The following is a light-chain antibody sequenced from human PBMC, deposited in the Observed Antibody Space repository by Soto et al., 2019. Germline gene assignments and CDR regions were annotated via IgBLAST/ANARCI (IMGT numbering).Light chain of an antibody. J-gene: IGLJ1*01. CDR1: SSDVGGYDF. CDR3: CSYTSSDTYV. V-gene: IGLV2-14*01. CDR2: DVS. Sequence: QSVVTQPASVSGSPGQSITISRTGTSSDVGGYDFVSWYQQHPGKAPKVMIYDVSNRPSGVSNRFSGSKSGNTASLTISGLQAEDEADYYCCSYTSSDTYVFGTGTKVTVL.